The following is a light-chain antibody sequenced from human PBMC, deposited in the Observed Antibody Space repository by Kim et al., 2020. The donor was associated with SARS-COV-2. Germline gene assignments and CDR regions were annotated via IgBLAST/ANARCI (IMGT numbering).Light chain of an antibody. CDR1: QSVLYSSNNKNY. V-gene: IGKV4-1*01. CDR3: QQYYGVPYT. Sequence: IVMTQSPDSLAVSLGERATINCKSSQSVLYSSNNKNYLAWYQQKPGQPPKLLIYWASTRESGVPDRFSGSGSGTDFTLTISSLQAEDGAVYYCQQYYGVPYTFGQGTKLAI. CDR2: WAS. J-gene: IGKJ2*01.